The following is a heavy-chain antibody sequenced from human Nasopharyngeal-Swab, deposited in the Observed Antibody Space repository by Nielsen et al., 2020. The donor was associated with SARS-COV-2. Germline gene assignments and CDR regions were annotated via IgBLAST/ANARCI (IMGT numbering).Heavy chain of an antibody. V-gene: IGHV4-30-4*01. CDR2: IYYSGST. CDR3: ARDGPRSLYDILTGYYKPYAFDI. Sequence: WIRQPPGKGLEWIGYIYYSGSTYYIPSLKSRVTISVDTSKNQFPLKLSSVTAADTAVYYCARDGPRSLYDILTGYYKPYAFDIWGQGTMVTVSS. J-gene: IGHJ3*02. D-gene: IGHD3-9*01.